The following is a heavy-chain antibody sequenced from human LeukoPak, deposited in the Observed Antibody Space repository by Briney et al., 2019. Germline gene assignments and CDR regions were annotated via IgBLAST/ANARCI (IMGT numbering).Heavy chain of an antibody. V-gene: IGHV3-7*01. CDR1: GFPFSSYW. CDR2: LKQDGSEK. J-gene: IGHJ4*02. D-gene: IGHD6-13*01. CDR3: ASPLVDGRAGYY. Sequence: GGSLRLSCAASGFPFSSYWMSWVRQAPGKGLEWVANLKQDGSEKYYVASVKGRFTISRDNDNNSLYLQMNSLRAEDTAVYYCASPLVDGRAGYYWGQGTLVTVSS.